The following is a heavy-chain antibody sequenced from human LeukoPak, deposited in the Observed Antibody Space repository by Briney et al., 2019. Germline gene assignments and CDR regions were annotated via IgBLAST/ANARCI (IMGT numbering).Heavy chain of an antibody. D-gene: IGHD5-18*01. CDR2: ISSSSSYI. Sequence: PGGSLRLSCAASGFTFSSYSMNWVRQAPGKGLEWVSSISSSSSYIYYADSVKGRFTISRDNAKNSLYLQMNSLRAEDTAVYYCARERGYTDAFDIWGQGTMVTVSS. V-gene: IGHV3-21*01. CDR3: ARERGYTDAFDI. CDR1: GFTFSSYS. J-gene: IGHJ3*02.